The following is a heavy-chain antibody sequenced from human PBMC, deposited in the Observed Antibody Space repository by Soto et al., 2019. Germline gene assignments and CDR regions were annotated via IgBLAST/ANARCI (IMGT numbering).Heavy chain of an antibody. D-gene: IGHD6-19*01. V-gene: IGHV3-30*18. CDR1: GFTFSDYA. CDR2: VSHDGRNT. CDR3: AKGGRQWLVTSDFNY. J-gene: IGHJ4*02. Sequence: VQLVESGGGVVQPGRSLRLSCAASGFTFSDYAIHWVRPAPGKGLEWVAVVSHDGRNTHYADSVKGRFTISRDSSKSTVSLEMTSLRAEDTAVYYCAKGGRQWLVTSDFNYWGQGALVNVSS.